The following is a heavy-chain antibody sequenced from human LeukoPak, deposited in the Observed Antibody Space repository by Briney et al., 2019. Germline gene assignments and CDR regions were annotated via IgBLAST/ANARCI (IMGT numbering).Heavy chain of an antibody. V-gene: IGHV3-7*03. J-gene: IGHJ5*01. CDR3: ARQLYSNGYRWFDS. D-gene: IGHD3-22*01. CDR2: IKQDGSEK. Sequence: GGSLRLSCAASGFTFSSYWMSWVRQAPGKGLEWVANIKQDGSEKYYVDSVKGRFTISRDNAKNSLYLQMNSLRAEDTAVYYCARQLYSNGYRWFDSWGQGTLVTVSS. CDR1: GFTFSSYW.